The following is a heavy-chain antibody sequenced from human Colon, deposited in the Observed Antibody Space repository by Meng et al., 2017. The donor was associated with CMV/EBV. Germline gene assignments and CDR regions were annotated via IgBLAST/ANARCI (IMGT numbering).Heavy chain of an antibody. CDR2: VFYSGS. Sequence: SETLSFTCTVSGGSISSFYWSWIRQSPGKGLEWVGDVFYSGSNYNPSLRSRVTLSLDTSKNRFSLSLSSVTAADTAVYYCARRSPPHNFGGKRGHYFDYWGQGTVVTVSS. CDR1: GGSISSFY. D-gene: IGHD4-23*01. CDR3: ARRSPPHNFGGKRGHYFDY. J-gene: IGHJ4*02. V-gene: IGHV4-59*01.